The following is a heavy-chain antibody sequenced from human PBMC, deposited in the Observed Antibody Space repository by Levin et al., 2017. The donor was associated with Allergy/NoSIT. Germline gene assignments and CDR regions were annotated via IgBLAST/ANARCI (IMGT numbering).Heavy chain of an antibody. D-gene: IGHD3-3*01. V-gene: IGHV3-33*01. CDR1: GFTFSSYG. CDR2: IWYDGSNK. J-gene: IGHJ6*02. Sequence: GGSLRLSCAASGFTFSSYGMHWVRQAPGKGLEWVAVIWYDGSNKYYADSVKGRFTISRDNSKNTLYLQMNSLRAEDTAVYYCARDSNDFWSGYYRYYYYYYGMDVWGQGTTVTVSS. CDR3: ARDSNDFWSGYYRYYYYYYGMDV.